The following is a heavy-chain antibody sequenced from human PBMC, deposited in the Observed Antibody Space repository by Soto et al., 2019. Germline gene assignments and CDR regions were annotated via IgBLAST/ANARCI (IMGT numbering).Heavy chain of an antibody. D-gene: IGHD2-2*01. J-gene: IGHJ6*03. V-gene: IGHV3-53*04. CDR2: IYSGGST. CDR1: GFTVSSNY. CDR3: ARDKFEAPRYCSSTSCSRVYYYMDV. Sequence: EVQLVESGGGLVQPGGSLRLSCAASGFTVSSNYMSWVRQAPGKGLEWVSVIYSGGSTYYADSVKGRFTISRHNSKNTLYLQMNSLRAEDTAVYYCARDKFEAPRYCSSTSCSRVYYYMDVWGKGTTVTVSS.